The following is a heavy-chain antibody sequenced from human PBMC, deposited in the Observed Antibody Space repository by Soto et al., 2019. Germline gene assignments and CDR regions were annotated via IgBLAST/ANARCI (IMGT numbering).Heavy chain of an antibody. V-gene: IGHV4-39*01. CDR3: ARQVSGSFRAGGFDP. J-gene: IGHJ5*02. Sequence: QLQLQESGPGLVKPSETLSLTCTVSGGSISSSSYYWGWIRQPPGKGLEWIGSIYYSGSTYYNPSLKSRVTLSVDTSKNQFSLKLSSVTAADTAVYHCARQVSGSFRAGGFDPWGQGTLVTVSS. CDR1: GGSISSSSYY. CDR2: IYYSGST. D-gene: IGHD3-10*01.